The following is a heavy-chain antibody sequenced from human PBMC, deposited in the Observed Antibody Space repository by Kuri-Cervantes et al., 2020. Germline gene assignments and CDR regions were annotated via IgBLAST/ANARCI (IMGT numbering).Heavy chain of an antibody. D-gene: IGHD3-9*01. V-gene: IGHV1-8*01. CDR3: ARGTHEFLTGSYNYYYSGLDV. J-gene: IGHJ6*02. CDR2: MNPNSLNT. Sequence: ASVKVSCKASGYSFNRYDINWVRQAPGQGLEWMGWMNPNSLNTGSAQKFQGRVTMTRNTSISTAYMELRSLRSEDTAVYYCARGTHEFLTGSYNYYYSGLDVWGQGTTVTVSS. CDR1: GYSFNRYD.